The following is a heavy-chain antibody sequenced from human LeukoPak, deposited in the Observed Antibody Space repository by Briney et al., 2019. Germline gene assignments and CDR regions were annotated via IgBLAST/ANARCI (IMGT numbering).Heavy chain of an antibody. CDR3: ARGRIAAAGKQFDY. D-gene: IGHD6-13*01. CDR1: GYTFTAHY. V-gene: IGHV1-2*02. Sequence: ASVKVSCKASGYTFTAHYVHWVRQAPGQGLEWMGWINPNGGTNYAQKFQGTVSMTLDTSISTAYMELTSLRSDDAAVYYCARGRIAAAGKQFDYWGQGTLVTVSS. J-gene: IGHJ4*02. CDR2: INPNGGT.